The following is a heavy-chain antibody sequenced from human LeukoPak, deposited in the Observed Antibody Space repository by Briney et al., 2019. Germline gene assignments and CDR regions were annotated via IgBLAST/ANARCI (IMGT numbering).Heavy chain of an antibody. D-gene: IGHD6-19*01. CDR2: LSGSDRTT. CDR3: AKVRSGWSLDY. V-gene: IGHV3-23*01. CDR1: GFTFSSYA. Sequence: GGSLRLSCATSGFTFSSYAMSWLRQGPGKGLEWVSSLSGSDRTTYYADSVKGRFTISRDNSKNTLYLQMSSLRGEDTAVYYCAKVRSGWSLDYWGQGTLVTVSS. J-gene: IGHJ4*02.